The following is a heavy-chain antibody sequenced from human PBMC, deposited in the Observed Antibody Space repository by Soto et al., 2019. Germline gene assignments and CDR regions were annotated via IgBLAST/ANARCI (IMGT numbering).Heavy chain of an antibody. J-gene: IGHJ6*02. CDR1: GDTFSSYS. Sequence: ASVKVSCKASGDTFSSYSITWVRQAPGQGLEWMGWISAYNGNTNYAQKLQGRVTMTTDTSTSTAYMELRSLRSDDTAVYYCAKIEGPMTLSYYYGMDAWGHGTTVTVSS. CDR2: ISAYNGNT. V-gene: IGHV1-18*01. CDR3: AKIEGPMTLSYYYGMDA.